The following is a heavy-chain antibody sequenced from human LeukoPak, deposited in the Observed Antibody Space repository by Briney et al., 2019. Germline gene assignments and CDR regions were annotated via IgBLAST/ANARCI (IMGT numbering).Heavy chain of an antibody. V-gene: IGHV3-66*01. CDR2: IYSGGST. D-gene: IGHD3-22*01. J-gene: IGHJ4*02. CDR3: ASMKRDSSGYYFDY. CDR1: GFTVSSNY. Sequence: GGSLRLSCAASGFTVSSNYMSWVRQAPGRGLEWVSVIYSGGSTYYADSVKGRFTISRDNSKNTLYLQMNSLRAEDTAVYYCASMKRDSSGYYFDYWGQGTLVTVSS.